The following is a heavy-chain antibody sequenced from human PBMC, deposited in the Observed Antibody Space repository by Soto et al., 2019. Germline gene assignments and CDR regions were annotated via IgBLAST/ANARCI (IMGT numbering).Heavy chain of an antibody. CDR3: AHRQWFADTGYAYYFDY. J-gene: IGHJ4*02. CDR1: GFSLSTSGVG. V-gene: IGHV2-5*02. CDR2: IYWDDDK. Sequence: QITLKESGPTLVKPTQTLTLTCTFSGFSLSTSGVGVGWIRQPPGKALEWLALIYWDDDKRYSPSLKSRLTITKHTSKNQVVLTMTNMDPVDTATYYCAHRQWFADTGYAYYFDYWGQGTLVTVSS. D-gene: IGHD3-10*01.